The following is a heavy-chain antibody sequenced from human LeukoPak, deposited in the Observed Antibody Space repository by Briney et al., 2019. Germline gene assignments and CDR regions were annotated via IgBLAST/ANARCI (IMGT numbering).Heavy chain of an antibody. CDR1: GFIFSSYD. D-gene: IGHD3-9*01. Sequence: GSLRLSCAASGFIFSSYDMHWVRQAPGKGLEWLAVISREGSIKYHADSVRGRFTISRDNSQNTLYLQMNSLRAEDTAVYFCARHFTTGSIDHWGQGNLVTVSS. J-gene: IGHJ4*02. V-gene: IGHV3-30-3*01. CDR2: ISREGSIK. CDR3: ARHFTTGSIDH.